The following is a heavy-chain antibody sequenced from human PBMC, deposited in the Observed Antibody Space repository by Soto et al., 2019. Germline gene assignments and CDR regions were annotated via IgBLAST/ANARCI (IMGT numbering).Heavy chain of an antibody. CDR3: ASRGYYYDSSGPGRY. D-gene: IGHD3-22*01. CDR1: GYTFTSYA. CDR2: INAGNGNT. J-gene: IGHJ4*02. Sequence: ASVKVSCKASGYTFTSYAIDWVRQAPGQRLEWMGWINAGNGNTKYSQKFQGRVTITRDTSASTAYMELSSLRSEDTAVYYCASRGYYYDSSGPGRYWGQGTLVTVSS. V-gene: IGHV1-3*01.